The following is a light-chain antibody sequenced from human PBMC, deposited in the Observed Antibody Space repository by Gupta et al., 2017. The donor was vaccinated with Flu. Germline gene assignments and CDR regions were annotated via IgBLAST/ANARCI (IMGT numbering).Light chain of an antibody. V-gene: IGKV3-20*01. CDR1: QSVSSGY. Sequence: GPLSFSPGERATLSCRASQSVSSGYLAWYQQKPGQAPRLLIYGASSRANGIPDRFSGSGSGTDFTLTISRLEPEDFAVYYCQQYGSSPLTFGQGTKVEIK. J-gene: IGKJ1*01. CDR3: QQYGSSPLT. CDR2: GAS.